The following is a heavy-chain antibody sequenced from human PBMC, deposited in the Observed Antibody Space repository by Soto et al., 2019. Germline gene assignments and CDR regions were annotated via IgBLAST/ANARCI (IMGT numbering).Heavy chain of an antibody. CDR3: AREFEY. CDR1: GFTFSTFW. Sequence: GSLRLSCEASGFTFSTFWMHWVRQAPGKGLVWVSRINSDGSSTNYADSVKGRVTISRDNAKNMLYLQMNSLRAEDTAVYYCAREFEYWGQGTLVTVSS. V-gene: IGHV3-74*01. CDR2: INSDGSST. J-gene: IGHJ4*02.